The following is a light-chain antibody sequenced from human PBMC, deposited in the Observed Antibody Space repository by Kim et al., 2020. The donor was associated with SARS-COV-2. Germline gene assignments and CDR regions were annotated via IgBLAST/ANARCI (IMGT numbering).Light chain of an antibody. J-gene: IGKJ2*01. CDR3: QHYKNWPGYT. CDR1: QRITSS. V-gene: IGKV3-15*01. CDR2: GAS. Sequence: GGRASLSCRASQRITSSFAWFQQKPGQAPRLLINGASTRATGIPARFSGSGSGTEFTLTISSLQSEDFAVYYCQHYKNWPGYTFGPGTKLEI.